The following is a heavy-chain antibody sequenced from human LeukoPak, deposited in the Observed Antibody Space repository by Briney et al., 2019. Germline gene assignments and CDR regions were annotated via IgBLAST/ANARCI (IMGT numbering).Heavy chain of an antibody. J-gene: IGHJ5*02. CDR3: ARQPTMVRGVIMGGWFDP. Sequence: SETLSLTCSVSGGSISSYFWSWIRQPPGKGLVWIGQIYYSGSTNYNPSLKSRVTISVDTSKNQFSLRLSSVTAADTAVYYCARQPTMVRGVIMGGWFDPWGQGTLVTVSS. D-gene: IGHD3-10*01. V-gene: IGHV4-59*08. CDR2: IYYSGST. CDR1: GGSISSYF.